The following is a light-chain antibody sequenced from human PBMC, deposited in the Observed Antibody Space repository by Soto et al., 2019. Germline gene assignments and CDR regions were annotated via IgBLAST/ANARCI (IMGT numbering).Light chain of an antibody. V-gene: IGLV2-8*01. CDR3: SSYAGNNSYV. CDR2: EVT. J-gene: IGLJ1*01. Sequence: QSVLTQPPSASGSPGPSVTFSCTGTSSDIGDYNYVSWYQQHPGKAPKLMIYEVTKRPSGVPDRFSGSKSGNTASLTVSGLQADDEADYYCSSYAGNNSYVFGTGTKVTVL. CDR1: SSDIGDYNY.